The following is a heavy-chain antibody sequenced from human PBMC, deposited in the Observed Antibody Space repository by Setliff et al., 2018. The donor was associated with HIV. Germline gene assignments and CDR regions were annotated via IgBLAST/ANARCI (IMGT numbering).Heavy chain of an antibody. J-gene: IGHJ6*04. CDR2: IYYTGST. Sequence: PSETLSLTCSVSGGSISSYNYFWSWIRQHPGKGLEWIGYIYYTGSTYYSPSLKSPVNISLDTSKNQFSLKLSSVTAADTAVYYCASDRSRHYGAGGRLDVWGKGTTVTVSS. D-gene: IGHD4-17*01. CDR3: ASDRSRHYGAGGRLDV. CDR1: GGSISSYNYF. V-gene: IGHV4-31*01.